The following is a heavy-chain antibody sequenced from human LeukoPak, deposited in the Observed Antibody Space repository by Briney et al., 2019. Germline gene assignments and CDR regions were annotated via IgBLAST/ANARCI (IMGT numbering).Heavy chain of an antibody. V-gene: IGHV1-24*01. CDR2: FDPEDGET. J-gene: IGHJ4*02. Sequence: ASVKVSCKVSGYTLTELSMHWVRQAPGKGLEWMGGFDPEDGETIYAQKLQGRVTMTTDTSTSTAYMELRSLRSDDTAVYYCARCMDTAMVYDSSGYVDYWGQGTLVTVSS. CDR3: ARCMDTAMVYDSSGYVDY. CDR1: GYTLTELS. D-gene: IGHD3-22*01.